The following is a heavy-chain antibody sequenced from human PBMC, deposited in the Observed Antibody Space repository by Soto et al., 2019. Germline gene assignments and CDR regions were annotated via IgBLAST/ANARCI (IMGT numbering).Heavy chain of an antibody. Sequence: PGGSLRLSCAACGFTFSSYAMHWVRQAPGKGLEWVAVISYDGSNKYYADSVKGRFTISRDNSKNTLYLQMNSLRAEDTAVYYCARASGHDYGDFHFDYWGQGTLVTVSS. CDR2: ISYDGSNK. J-gene: IGHJ4*02. V-gene: IGHV3-30-3*01. CDR1: GFTFSSYA. CDR3: ARASGHDYGDFHFDY. D-gene: IGHD4-17*01.